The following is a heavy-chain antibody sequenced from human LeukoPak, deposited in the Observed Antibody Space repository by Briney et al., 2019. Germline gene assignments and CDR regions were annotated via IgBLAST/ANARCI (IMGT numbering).Heavy chain of an antibody. D-gene: IGHD4-23*01. CDR1: WETRSSDA. CDR3: ARGSPLAYGGNSVFDY. V-gene: IGHV1-69*05. Sequence: SLTYSGEASWETRSSDAVCWVWQAPEQGLEWMGGIIPIFGTANYAQKFQGRVTITTDESTSTAYMELSSLRSEDTAVYYCARGSPLAYGGNSVFDYWGQGTLVTVSS. J-gene: IGHJ4*02. CDR2: IIPIFGTA.